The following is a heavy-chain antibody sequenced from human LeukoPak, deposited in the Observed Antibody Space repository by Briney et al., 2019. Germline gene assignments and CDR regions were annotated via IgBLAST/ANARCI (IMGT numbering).Heavy chain of an antibody. Sequence: GGSLRLSCAASGFTFSNAWMSWVRQAPGKGLEWVANIKQDGSEKYYVDSVKGRFTISRDNAKNSLYLQMNSLRAEDTAVYNCARDLDVAVAGTLGYWGQGTLVTVSS. D-gene: IGHD6-19*01. CDR1: GFTFSNAW. CDR2: IKQDGSEK. J-gene: IGHJ4*02. V-gene: IGHV3-7*01. CDR3: ARDLDVAVAGTLGY.